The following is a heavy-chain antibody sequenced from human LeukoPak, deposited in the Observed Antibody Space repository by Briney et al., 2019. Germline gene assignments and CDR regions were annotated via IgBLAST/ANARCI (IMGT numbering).Heavy chain of an antibody. CDR3: AKGEVVVVPAAIRDY. Sequence: GGSLRLSCAASGFTFSRYWMRGVRQAPGKGGEGVADIKQDESEKYYVDSVKGRFTISRDNAKNSLYLQMNSLRAEDTAVYYCAKGEVVVVPAAIRDYWGQGTLVTVSS. CDR2: IKQDESEK. CDR1: GFTFSRYW. D-gene: IGHD2-2*02. J-gene: IGHJ4*02. V-gene: IGHV3-7*03.